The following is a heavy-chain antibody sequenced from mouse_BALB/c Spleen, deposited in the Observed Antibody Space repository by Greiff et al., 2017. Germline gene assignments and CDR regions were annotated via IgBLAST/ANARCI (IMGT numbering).Heavy chain of an antibody. J-gene: IGHJ3*01. Sequence: EVKVIESGGGLVKPGGSLKLSCAASGFTFSSYAMSWVRQTPEKRLEWVASISSGGSTYYPDSVKGRFTISRDNARNILYLQMSSLRSEDTAMYYCARGEGPWFAYWGQGTLVTVSA. V-gene: IGHV5-6-5*01. CDR3: ARGEGPWFAY. CDR2: ISSGGST. CDR1: GFTFSSYA.